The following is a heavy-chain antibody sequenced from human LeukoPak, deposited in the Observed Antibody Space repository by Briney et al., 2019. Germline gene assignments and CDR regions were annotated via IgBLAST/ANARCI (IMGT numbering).Heavy chain of an antibody. CDR1: GFTFSSYS. V-gene: IGHV3-21*01. CDR3: ARIGPHVLRYFDC. Sequence: GGSLRLSCAASGFTFSSYSMNWVRQAPGKGLEWVSSICSSSSYIYYADSVKGRFTISRDNAKNSLYLQMNSLRAEDTAVYYCARIGPHVLRYFDCWGQGTLVTVSS. CDR2: ICSSSSYI. D-gene: IGHD3-9*01. J-gene: IGHJ4*02.